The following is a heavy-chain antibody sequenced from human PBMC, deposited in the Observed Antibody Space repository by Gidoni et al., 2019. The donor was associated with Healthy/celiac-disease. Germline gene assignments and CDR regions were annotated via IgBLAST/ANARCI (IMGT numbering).Heavy chain of an antibody. Sequence: VQLVQSGAEVKKPGASVKVSCKASGYTFINYAMHWVRQAPGQRLEWMGWINAGKGNTKYSQKFQGRVTITRDTSASTAYMELSSLRSEDTAVYYCARDYYDSGDYWGQGTLVTVSS. CDR1: GYTFINYA. CDR3: ARDYYDSGDY. V-gene: IGHV1-3*01. J-gene: IGHJ4*02. D-gene: IGHD3-22*01. CDR2: INAGKGNT.